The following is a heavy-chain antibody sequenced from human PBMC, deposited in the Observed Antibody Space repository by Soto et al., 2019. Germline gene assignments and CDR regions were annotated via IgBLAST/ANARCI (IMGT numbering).Heavy chain of an antibody. J-gene: IGHJ4*02. V-gene: IGHV1-8*02. D-gene: IGHD6-25*01. CDR3: ARRKERSGPHYFDY. Sequence: ASVKVSCNASGYTFTTYDVSWVRQASGQGLEWMGWMNPSNGNTGYAQKFQGRVTMTRNTSISTVYMELSGLRPDDTAVYYCARRKERSGPHYFDYWGQGTRVTVSS. CDR2: MNPSNGNT. CDR1: GYTFTTYD.